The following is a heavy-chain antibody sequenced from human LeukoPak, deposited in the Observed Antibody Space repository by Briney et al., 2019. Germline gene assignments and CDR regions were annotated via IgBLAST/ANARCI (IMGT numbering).Heavy chain of an antibody. CDR1: GDSISSYY. D-gene: IGHD2/OR15-2a*01. CDR2: IYYSGIT. Sequence: PSETLSLTCTVSGDSISSYYWYWFRQPPGKELEWIACIYYSGITHYNPSLKSRVTISLDTSKNQFSLRLSSVTAADTAVHYCAREGIVRTYDQWGQGTLVTVSS. CDR3: AREGIVRTYDQ. J-gene: IGHJ4*02. V-gene: IGHV4-59*12.